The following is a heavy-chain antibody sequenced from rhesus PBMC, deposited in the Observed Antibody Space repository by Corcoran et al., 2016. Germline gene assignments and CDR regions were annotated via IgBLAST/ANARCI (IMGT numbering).Heavy chain of an antibody. V-gene: IGHV4-80*01. CDR2: ISGNSESA. D-gene: IGHD6-13*01. CDR3: LRGPYTSPFDY. CDR1: GVSFSIYW. J-gene: IGHJ4*01. Sequence: QVQLQESGPGLVKPSETLSLTCAVSGVSFSIYWWTWIRQPPGKGLGWIGDISGNSESANYNPSLKSRVTISKDSSKNQFSLRLTSVTAADTAVYYCLRGPYTSPFDYWGQGVLVTVSS.